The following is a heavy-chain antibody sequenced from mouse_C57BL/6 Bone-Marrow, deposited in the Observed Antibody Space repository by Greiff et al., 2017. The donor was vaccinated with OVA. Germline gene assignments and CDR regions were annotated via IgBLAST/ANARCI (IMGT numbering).Heavy chain of an antibody. CDR3: ARSYYSNYAWFAY. Sequence: QVHVKQSGAELVKPGASVKLSCKASGYTFTSYWMHWVKQRPGQGLEWIGMIHPNSGSTNYNEKFKSKATLTVDKSSSTAYMQLSSLTSEDSAVYYCARSYYSNYAWFAYWGQGTLVTVSA. CDR2: IHPNSGST. CDR1: GYTFTSYW. V-gene: IGHV1-64*01. D-gene: IGHD2-5*01. J-gene: IGHJ3*01.